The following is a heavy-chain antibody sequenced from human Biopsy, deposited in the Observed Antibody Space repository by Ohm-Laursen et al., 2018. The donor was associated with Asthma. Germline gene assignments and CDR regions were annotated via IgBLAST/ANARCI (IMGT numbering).Heavy chain of an antibody. V-gene: IGHV3-23*01. D-gene: IGHD1-7*01. CDR2: VSSSGGAR. Sequence: SLRLSCAASGFRFSDYGMHWVRQASGKGLEWVASVSSSGGARDYADSVKGRFTISRDNSNTVYLQMKWLRAEDTAVYYCARRGITGTTLDYWGQGTLVTVSS. CDR1: GFRFSDYG. J-gene: IGHJ4*02. CDR3: ARRGITGTTLDY.